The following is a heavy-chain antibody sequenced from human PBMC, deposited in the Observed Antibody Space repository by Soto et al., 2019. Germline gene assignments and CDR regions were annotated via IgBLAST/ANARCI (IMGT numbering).Heavy chain of an antibody. J-gene: IGHJ5*02. D-gene: IGHD1-1*01. CDR3: ARAANEDLRYNWFEP. CDR2: IIPILGIA. V-gene: IGHV1-69*02. Sequence: GASMTFSRKATVGTFSTHTISRVRQAPGKGIEWMGRIIPILGIANYAQKFQGRVTITADKSTSTAYMELSSLRSEDTAVYYCARAANEDLRYNWFEPWGQGTLVTVSS. CDR1: VGTFSTHT.